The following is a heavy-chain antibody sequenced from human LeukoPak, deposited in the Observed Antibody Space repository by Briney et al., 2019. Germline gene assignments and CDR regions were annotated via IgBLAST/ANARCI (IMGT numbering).Heavy chain of an antibody. J-gene: IGHJ4*02. CDR1: GFTFSSYG. CDR3: ARDIRAYSSGYKLGWDY. V-gene: IGHV3-30*02. Sequence: GGSLRLSCSASGFTFSSYGMHWVRQAPGKGLEWVAFIRYDGSNKYYADSVKGRFTISRDNSKNTLYLQMNSLRAEDTAVYYCARDIRAYSSGYKLGWDYWGQGTLVTVSS. CDR2: IRYDGSNK. D-gene: IGHD6-25*01.